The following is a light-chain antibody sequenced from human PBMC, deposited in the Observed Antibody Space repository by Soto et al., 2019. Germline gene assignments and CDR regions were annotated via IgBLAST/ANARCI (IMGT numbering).Light chain of an antibody. CDR3: QTWGTGIVV. J-gene: IGLJ3*02. V-gene: IGLV4-69*01. Sequence: QPVLTQSPSASASLGASVTVTCTLSSGHSSNAVAWHQQQPEKGPRYLMRLNSDGSHSKGDGIPDRFTGSSSGADRYLTISSLQSEDEADYSCQTWGTGIVVFGGGTKLTVL. CDR2: LNSDGSH. CDR1: SGHSSNA.